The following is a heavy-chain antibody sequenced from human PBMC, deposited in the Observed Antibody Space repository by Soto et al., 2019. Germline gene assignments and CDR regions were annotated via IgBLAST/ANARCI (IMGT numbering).Heavy chain of an antibody. CDR2: IYSGGST. V-gene: IGHV3-66*01. J-gene: IGHJ4*02. CDR3: ASDTRSSGGYPMDY. Sequence: EVQLVESGGGLVQPGGSLRLSCAASGFTVSSNYMSWVRQAPGKGLEWVSVIYSGGSTYYADSVKGRFTISRDNSKNTLYLQMNSLRAEDTAVYYCASDTRSSGGYPMDYWGQGTLVTVSS. CDR1: GFTVSSNY. D-gene: IGHD6-19*01.